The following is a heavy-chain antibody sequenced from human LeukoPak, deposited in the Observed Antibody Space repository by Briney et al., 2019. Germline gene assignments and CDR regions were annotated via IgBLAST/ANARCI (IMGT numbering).Heavy chain of an antibody. Sequence: GSLRLSCAASGFTFSIYGMSWVRQAPGRGLEWVSAMSGSGGSTYDADSVKGRFTISRDNSKNTLYLQMNSLRAEDTAVYYCAKDGYYDSSAYYYVRYFDLWGRGTLVTVSS. V-gene: IGHV3-23*01. CDR1: GFTFSIYG. CDR3: AKDGYYDSSAYYYVRYFDL. CDR2: MSGSGGST. D-gene: IGHD3-22*01. J-gene: IGHJ2*01.